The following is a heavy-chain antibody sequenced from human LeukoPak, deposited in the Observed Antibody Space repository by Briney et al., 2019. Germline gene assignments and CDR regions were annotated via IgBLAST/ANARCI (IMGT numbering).Heavy chain of an antibody. Sequence: PGGSLRLSCAASGFTFSSYSMNWVRQAPGKGLEWVSYISGSSSTIHYADSVKGRFTISRDNAKNSLYLQMNSLRAEDTAVYYCAREVGSSFGAFDIWGQGTMVTVS. CDR1: GFTFSSYS. J-gene: IGHJ3*02. CDR2: ISGSSSTI. V-gene: IGHV3-48*04. CDR3: AREVGSSFGAFDI. D-gene: IGHD6-13*01.